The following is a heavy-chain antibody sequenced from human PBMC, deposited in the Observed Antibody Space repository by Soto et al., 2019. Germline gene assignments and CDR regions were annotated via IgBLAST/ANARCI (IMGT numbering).Heavy chain of an antibody. J-gene: IGHJ5*02. CDR2: INGGGSST. CDR3: ARAGRYSSSPFDP. CDR1: GFTFSSSA. Sequence: GSLRLSCAASGFTFSSSAMSWVRQAPGKGLVWVSAINGGGSSTGYADSVKGRSTISRDNARNTLYLQMNSLRAEDTAVYFCARAGRYSSSPFDPWGQGTLVTVSS. V-gene: IGHV3-23*01. D-gene: IGHD5-18*01.